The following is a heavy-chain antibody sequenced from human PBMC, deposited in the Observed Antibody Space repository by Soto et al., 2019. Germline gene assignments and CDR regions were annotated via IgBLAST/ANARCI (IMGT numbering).Heavy chain of an antibody. V-gene: IGHV3-33*01. CDR2: IWYHGNNK. D-gene: IGHD6-19*01. CDR3: ARDRDPVQWLTKNYFDY. J-gene: IGHJ4*02. Sequence: QVQLVESGGGVVQHGRSLRLSCAASGFTFSNYGMHWVRQAPGKGLVWVAVIWYHGNNKYYADSVKGRLTISRDNSKNTLYLHMNRLRAEDTAVYFCARDRDPVQWLTKNYFDYWGQGTMVTVSS. CDR1: GFTFSNYG.